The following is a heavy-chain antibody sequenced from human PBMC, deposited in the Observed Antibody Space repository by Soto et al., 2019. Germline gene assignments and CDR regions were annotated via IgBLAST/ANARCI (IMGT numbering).Heavy chain of an antibody. J-gene: IGHJ6*02. CDR3: ARESGSAAHYYFYYAMDV. D-gene: IGHD1-26*01. V-gene: IGHV1-18*04. CDR1: GYTFIGYG. Sequence: GASVKVSCKASGYTFIGYGISWGRQAPGQGLEWMGWISGYNGDTRYAQNFQGRVTMTIDASTNTAYMDLRTLRSDDTAVYYCARESGSAAHYYFYYAMDVGAQGTTVTVSS. CDR2: ISGYNGDT.